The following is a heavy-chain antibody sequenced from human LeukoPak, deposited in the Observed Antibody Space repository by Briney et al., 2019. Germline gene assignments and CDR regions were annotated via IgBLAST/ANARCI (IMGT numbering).Heavy chain of an antibody. CDR3: ARPHSSGWYVAADY. Sequence: PGGSLRLSCAASGFTFSSYAMHWVRQAPGKGLEWVAVISYDGSNKYYADSVKGRFTISRDNSKDTLYLQMNSLRAEDTAVYYCARPHSSGWYVAADYWGQGTLVTVSS. CDR2: ISYDGSNK. CDR1: GFTFSSYA. D-gene: IGHD6-19*01. J-gene: IGHJ4*02. V-gene: IGHV3-30*04.